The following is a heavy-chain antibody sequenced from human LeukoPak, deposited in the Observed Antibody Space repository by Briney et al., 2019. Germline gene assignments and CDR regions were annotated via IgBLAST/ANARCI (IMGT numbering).Heavy chain of an antibody. V-gene: IGHV1-46*01. CDR3: AREGSSGNWFDP. D-gene: IGHD3-10*01. CDR1: GYTFTSYY. J-gene: IGHJ5*02. Sequence: ASVKVSCKASGYTFTSYYMHWVRQAPGQGLEWMGIINPSGGSTSYAQKFQGRVTMTRDTSTSTVYMELSSLRSEDTAVYYCAREGSSGNWFDPWGQGTLVTASS. CDR2: INPSGGST.